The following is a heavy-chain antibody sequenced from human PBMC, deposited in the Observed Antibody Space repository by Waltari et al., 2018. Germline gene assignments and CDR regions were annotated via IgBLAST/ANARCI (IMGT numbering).Heavy chain of an antibody. J-gene: IGHJ1*01. CDR2: IIPVFGTA. CDR3: ARDPGEFEILTGYFQQ. CDR1: GGTFSSYG. V-gene: IGHV1-69*14. Sequence: QVQLVQSGAEVKKPGSSVTVFCKASGGTFSSYGISWLRQAPGQGLEWLGTIIPVFGTADYAPKFQGRVTIDAHKSTSSVYMELTSLTSEDTAVYYCARDPGEFEILTGYFQQWGQGTLVTVSS. D-gene: IGHD3-9*01.